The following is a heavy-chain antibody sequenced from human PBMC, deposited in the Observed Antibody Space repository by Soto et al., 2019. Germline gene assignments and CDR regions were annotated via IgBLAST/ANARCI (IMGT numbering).Heavy chain of an antibody. CDR2: IYYSGST. J-gene: IGHJ4*02. D-gene: IGHD4-17*01. Sequence: SETLSLTCTVSGGSIGSGGYYWSWIRQHPGKGLEWIGYIYYSGSTYYNPSLKSRVTVSVDTSKNQFSLKLSSVTAADTAVYYCARVPYGDSPYYFDYSGQRTLVTVSS. CDR3: ARVPYGDSPYYFDY. CDR1: GGSIGSGGYY. V-gene: IGHV4-31*03.